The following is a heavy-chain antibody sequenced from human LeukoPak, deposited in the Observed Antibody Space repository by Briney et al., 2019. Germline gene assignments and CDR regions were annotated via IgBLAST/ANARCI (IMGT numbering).Heavy chain of an antibody. J-gene: IGHJ5*02. CDR1: GGSCDDYY. D-gene: IGHD5-24*01. Sequence: SETLSLPCDVYGGSCDDYYCSWIRQPPGKGLEWIGEIHPHGIYYYNSSLMSRVTISIDTSKSRCSLRLTSVTAADTAFYFCARGRDRSKAGDLWGQGSLVTVSS. V-gene: IGHV4-34*01. CDR3: ARGRDRSKAGDL. CDR2: IHPHGIY.